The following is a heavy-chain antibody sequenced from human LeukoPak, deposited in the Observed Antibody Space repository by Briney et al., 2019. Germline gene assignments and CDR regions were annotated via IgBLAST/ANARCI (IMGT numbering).Heavy chain of an antibody. CDR1: GFSFSSYW. CDR3: ARDTYYYDRAFDY. CDR2: INSDGSST. J-gene: IGHJ4*02. D-gene: IGHD3-22*01. V-gene: IGHV3-74*01. Sequence: GGSLRLSCAASGFSFSSYWMHRVRQAPGKGLVWVSRINSDGSSTSYADSVKGRFTISRDNAKNTLYLQMNSLRAEDTAVYYCARDTYYYDRAFDYWGQGTLVTVSS.